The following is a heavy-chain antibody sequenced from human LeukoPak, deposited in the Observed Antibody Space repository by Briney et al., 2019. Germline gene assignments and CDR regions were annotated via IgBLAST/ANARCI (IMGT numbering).Heavy chain of an antibody. Sequence: PGGSLRLSCAASGFTFNSYWVHWVRQPPGKGPVWVSRINNDGSSAIYADSVKGRFTISRDDAKNTLYLQMNSLRAEDTAVYYCVRGGASTWSWGQGTLVTVSS. D-gene: IGHD2-15*01. V-gene: IGHV3-74*01. CDR3: VRGGASTWS. J-gene: IGHJ5*02. CDR2: INNDGSSA. CDR1: GFTFNSYW.